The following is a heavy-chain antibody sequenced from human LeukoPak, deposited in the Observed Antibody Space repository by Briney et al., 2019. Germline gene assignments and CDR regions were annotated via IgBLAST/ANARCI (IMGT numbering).Heavy chain of an antibody. Sequence: GGSLRLSCAASGFTFSTYTMNWVRRAPGTGLEWVSSISSGSSYIYYADSVKGRFTISRDNAKNSLYLQMNGLRAEDTAVYYCAREAVFDIWGQGTMVTVSS. CDR1: GFTFSTYT. V-gene: IGHV3-21*01. D-gene: IGHD6-19*01. CDR2: ISSGSSYI. CDR3: AREAVFDI. J-gene: IGHJ3*02.